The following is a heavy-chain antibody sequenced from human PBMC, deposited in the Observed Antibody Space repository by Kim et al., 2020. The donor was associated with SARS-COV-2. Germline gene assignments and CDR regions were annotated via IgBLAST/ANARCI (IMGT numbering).Heavy chain of an antibody. CDR2: IYYSGST. J-gene: IGHJ6*02. CDR3: ARDGGPAPAEYYYGMDV. Sequence: SETLSLTCTVSGGSISSYYWSWIRQPPGKGLEWIGYIYYSGSTNYNPSLKSRVTISVDTSKNQFSLKLSSVTAADTAVYYCARDGGPAPAEYYYGMDVWGQGTTVTVSS. D-gene: IGHD2-2*01. CDR1: GGSISSYY. V-gene: IGHV4-59*13.